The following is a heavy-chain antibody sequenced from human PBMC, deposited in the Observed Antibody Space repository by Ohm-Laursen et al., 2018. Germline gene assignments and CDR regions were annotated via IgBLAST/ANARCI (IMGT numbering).Heavy chain of an antibody. J-gene: IGHJ6*02. CDR3: ARDLEVGAPYGMDV. V-gene: IGHV1-2*02. Sequence: ASVKVSCKASGYTFTGYYMHWVRQAPGQGLEWMGWINPNSGGTNYAQKFQGRVTMTRDTSISTAYMELSRLRSDDTAVYYCARDLEVGAPYGMDVWGQGTTVTVSS. CDR2: INPNSGGT. D-gene: IGHD1-26*01. CDR1: GYTFTGYY.